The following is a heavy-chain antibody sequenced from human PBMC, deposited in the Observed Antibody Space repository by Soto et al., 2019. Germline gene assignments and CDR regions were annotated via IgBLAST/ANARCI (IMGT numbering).Heavy chain of an antibody. D-gene: IGHD6-19*01. CDR3: AKDWGSSDRYNWFNP. V-gene: IGHV3-30*18. Sequence: QVQLVESGGGVVEPGGSLKVACAAAGLTVANTGMHWVRQAPGKGLEWLAMISHSGTTKMYGHSVQGRFTISIDNAKNTLYLQMSSLRPEDTAMYYCAKDWGSSDRYNWFNPWGQGVLVNVSS. CDR2: ISHSGTTK. J-gene: IGHJ5*02. CDR1: GLTVANTG.